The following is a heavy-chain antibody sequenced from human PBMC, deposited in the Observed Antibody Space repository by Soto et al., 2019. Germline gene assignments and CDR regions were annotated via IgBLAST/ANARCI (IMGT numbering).Heavy chain of an antibody. J-gene: IGHJ6*02. V-gene: IGHV3-23*01. CDR1: GFTFSSYA. Sequence: EVQLLESGGGLVQPGGSLRLSCVASGFTFSSYAMSWVRQAPGKGLEWVSGISAGGGSTYFADSVKGRFTISRDNSKNTLYLQMNSLRAEDTAVYYCARKVGALDYYDSGEGYYDGMDVWGQGTTVTVSS. CDR2: ISAGGGST. D-gene: IGHD3-22*01. CDR3: ARKVGALDYYDSGEGYYDGMDV.